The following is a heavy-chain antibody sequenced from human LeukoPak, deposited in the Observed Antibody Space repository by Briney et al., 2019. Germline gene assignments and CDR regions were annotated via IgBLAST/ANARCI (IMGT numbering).Heavy chain of an antibody. J-gene: IGHJ4*02. Sequence: PGRSLRLSCTASAFIFGDYAMSWVGQAPGKRLEWVGFIRSKGYGGTIEYAASVKGRFTISRDDSKSIAYLQMNSLKTEDTAVYYCTRGPHYDFWSGYYFDYWGQGTLVTVSS. CDR3: TRGPHYDFWSGYYFDY. CDR2: IRSKGYGGTI. CDR1: AFIFGDYA. D-gene: IGHD3-3*01. V-gene: IGHV3-49*04.